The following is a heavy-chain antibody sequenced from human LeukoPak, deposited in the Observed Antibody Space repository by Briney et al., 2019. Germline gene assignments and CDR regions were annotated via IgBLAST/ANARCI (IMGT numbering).Heavy chain of an antibody. V-gene: IGHV1-8*01. J-gene: IGHJ5*02. D-gene: IGHD3-3*01. CDR3: ARVDFWSGYPENWFDP. CDR1: GYTFTSYD. CDR2: MNPNSGDT. Sequence: ASVKVSCKASGYTFTSYDINWVRQATGQGLEWMGWMNPNSGDTGYAQKFQGRVTMTRDTSISTAYMELSSLRFEDTAVYYCARVDFWSGYPENWFDPWGQGTLDTVSS.